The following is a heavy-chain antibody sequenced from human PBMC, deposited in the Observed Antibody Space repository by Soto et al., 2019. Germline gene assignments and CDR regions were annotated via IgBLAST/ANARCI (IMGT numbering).Heavy chain of an antibody. D-gene: IGHD4-4*01. Sequence: SETLSLTCTVSGGSISSYYWSWIRQPAGKGLEWIGRIYTSGSTNYNPSLKSRVTMSVDTSKNQFSLKLSSVTAADTAVYYCARDRGTTVYYYYGMDVWGQGTTVTVSS. V-gene: IGHV4-4*07. CDR1: GGSISSYY. CDR2: IYTSGST. CDR3: ARDRGTTVYYYYGMDV. J-gene: IGHJ6*02.